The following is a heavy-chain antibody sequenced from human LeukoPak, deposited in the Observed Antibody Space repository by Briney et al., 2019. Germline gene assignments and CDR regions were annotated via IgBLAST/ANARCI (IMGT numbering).Heavy chain of an antibody. D-gene: IGHD3-9*01. Sequence: GGSLRLSWAASGFSLSTYEMKWVGXAAGKXXEGIGXISGVVNPTYYAASVKGPFTIYRDNATNSLFLRMTSLRDEDTAVYYCARLDGYHNLGGFDIWGQGTTVTVSS. J-gene: IGHJ3*02. V-gene: IGHV3-48*03. CDR3: ARLDGYHNLGGFDI. CDR2: ISGVVNPT. CDR1: GFSLSTYE.